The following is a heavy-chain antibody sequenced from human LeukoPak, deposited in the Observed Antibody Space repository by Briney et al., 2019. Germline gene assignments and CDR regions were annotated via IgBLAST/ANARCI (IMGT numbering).Heavy chain of an antibody. V-gene: IGHV3-48*04. J-gene: IGHJ6*03. CDR2: ISSSSSTI. CDR1: GFTFSSYS. Sequence: GGSLRLSCAASGFTFSSYSMNWVRQAPGKGLEWVSYISSSSSTICYADSVKGRFTISRDNAKNSLYLQMNSLRAEDTAVYYCARAPTYYYYYMDVWGKGTTVTVSS. CDR3: ARAPTYYYYYMDV.